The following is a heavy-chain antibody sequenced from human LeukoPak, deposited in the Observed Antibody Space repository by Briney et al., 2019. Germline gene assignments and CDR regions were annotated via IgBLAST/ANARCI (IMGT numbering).Heavy chain of an antibody. CDR2: IYTSGST. CDR1: GGSLSSYY. D-gene: IGHD1-14*01. J-gene: IGHJ4*02. Sequence: SETLSLTCTVSGGSLSSYYWSWIRQPAGKGLEWIGRIYTSGSTNYNPSLKSRVTMSVDTSKNQFSLKLSSVTAADTAVYYCARHTTSKGLTKYWGQGTLVTVSS. V-gene: IGHV4-4*07. CDR3: ARHTTSKGLTKY.